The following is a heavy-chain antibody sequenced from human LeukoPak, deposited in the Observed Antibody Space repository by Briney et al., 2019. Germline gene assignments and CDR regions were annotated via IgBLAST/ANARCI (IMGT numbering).Heavy chain of an antibody. Sequence: KASETLSLTCTVSGYSISSGYYWGWIRQPPGKGLEWIGSIYHSGSTYYNPSLKSRVTISVDTSKNQFSLKLSSVTAADTAVYYCAGDPASSSWPIDYWGQGTLVTVSS. CDR1: GYSISSGYY. CDR2: IYHSGST. J-gene: IGHJ4*02. CDR3: AGDPASSSWPIDY. D-gene: IGHD6-13*01. V-gene: IGHV4-38-2*02.